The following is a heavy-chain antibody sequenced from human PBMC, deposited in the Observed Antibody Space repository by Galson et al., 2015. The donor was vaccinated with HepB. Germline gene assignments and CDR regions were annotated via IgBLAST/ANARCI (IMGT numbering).Heavy chain of an antibody. J-gene: IGHJ4*02. CDR2: ISYDGSNK. CDR1: GFTFSSYG. D-gene: IGHD3-22*01. Sequence: SLRLSCAASGFTFSSYGVHWVRRAPGKGLEWVAVISYDGSNKYYADSVKGRFTISRDNSKNTLYLQMNSLRGEDTAVYYCAKGPSYYYDSGYFDYWGQGTLVTVSS. CDR3: AKGPSYYYDSGYFDY. V-gene: IGHV3-30*18.